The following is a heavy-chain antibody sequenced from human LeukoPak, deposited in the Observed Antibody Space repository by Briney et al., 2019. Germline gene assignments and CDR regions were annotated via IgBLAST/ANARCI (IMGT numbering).Heavy chain of an antibody. J-gene: IGHJ4*02. CDR1: GFTFRSYW. CDR2: IKHDGSEK. V-gene: IGHV3-7*03. Sequence: GGSLRLSGAASGFTFRSYWMTWVRQAPGKGLEGVANIKHDGSEKFYVDSVKGRFTISRDNAKNSLYLQMNSLRAEDSAVYYCAREGYVYGSEDYWGQGTLVTVSS. CDR3: AREGYVYGSEDY. D-gene: IGHD5-18*01.